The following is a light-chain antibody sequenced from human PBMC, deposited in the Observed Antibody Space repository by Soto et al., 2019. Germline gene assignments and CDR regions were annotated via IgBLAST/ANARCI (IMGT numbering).Light chain of an antibody. CDR1: QSISSW. Sequence: DIQMTQSPSTLSASVGDRVTITCRASQSISSWLAWYQQKPGKAPKLLIYDASSLESGVPSRFSGSGSGTEFTLTFSSLQPDDFATYYCQQSGTFGQGTKVEIK. CDR2: DAS. J-gene: IGKJ1*01. V-gene: IGKV1-5*01. CDR3: QQSGT.